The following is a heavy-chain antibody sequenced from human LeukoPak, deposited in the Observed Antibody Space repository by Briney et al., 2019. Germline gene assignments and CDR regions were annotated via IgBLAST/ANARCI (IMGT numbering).Heavy chain of an antibody. CDR2: ILHDGSNK. V-gene: IGHV3-30*18. CDR3: AKDRYGSGSNWFDP. CDR1: GXTFSNYA. D-gene: IGHD3-10*01. J-gene: IGHJ5*02. Sequence: GGSLRLSCAASGXTFSNYAMHWVRQAPGKGQEWVAVILHDGSNKYHADSVKGRFTISRDNSKKTLYLQMNNLTSEDTAVYYCAKDRYGSGSNWFDPWGQGTLVTVSS.